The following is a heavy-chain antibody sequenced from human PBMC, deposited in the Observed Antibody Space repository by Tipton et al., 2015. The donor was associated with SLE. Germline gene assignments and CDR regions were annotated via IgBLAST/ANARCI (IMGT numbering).Heavy chain of an antibody. CDR3: AREGDVVVAATRFDP. CDR2: IYTSGST. Sequence: TLSLTCTVSGGSISSYYWSWIRQPAGKGLEWIGRIYTSGSTNYNPSLKSRVTISVDTSKNQFSLKLSSVTAADTAVYYCAREGDVVVAATRFDPWGQGTLVTVSS. D-gene: IGHD2-15*01. J-gene: IGHJ5*02. CDR1: GGSISSYY. V-gene: IGHV4-4*07.